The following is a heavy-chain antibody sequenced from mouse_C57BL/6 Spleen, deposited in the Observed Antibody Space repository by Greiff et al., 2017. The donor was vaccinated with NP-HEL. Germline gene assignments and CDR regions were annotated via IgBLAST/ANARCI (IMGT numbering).Heavy chain of an antibody. D-gene: IGHD1-1*01. CDR2: IDPSDSYT. CDR3: ARAKYDGSSYRYFDD. V-gene: IGHV1-69*01. J-gene: IGHJ1*03. CDR1: GYTFTSYW. Sequence: QVQLQQPGAELVMPGASVKLSCKASGYTFTSYWMHWVKQRPGQGLEWIGEIDPSDSYTNYNQKFKGKSTLTVDKSSSTAYLPLSSLPSEDSAVDDCARAKYDGSSYRYFDDWGTGTTLTVSS.